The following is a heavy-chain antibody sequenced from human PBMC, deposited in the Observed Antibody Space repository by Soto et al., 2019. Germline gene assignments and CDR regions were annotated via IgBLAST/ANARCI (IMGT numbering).Heavy chain of an antibody. CDR3: ARQYCSGGSCGIDY. CDR2: IYYSGST. CDR1: GGSISSSSYY. Sequence: SETLSLTCTVSGGSISSSSYYWGWIRQPPGKGLEWIGSIYYSGSTYYNPSLKSRVTISVDTSKNQFSLKLSSVTAADTAVYYCARQYCSGGSCGIDYWGQGTLVTVS. J-gene: IGHJ4*02. V-gene: IGHV4-39*01. D-gene: IGHD2-15*01.